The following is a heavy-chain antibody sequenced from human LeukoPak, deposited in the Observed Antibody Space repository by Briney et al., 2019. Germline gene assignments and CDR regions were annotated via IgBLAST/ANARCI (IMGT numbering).Heavy chain of an antibody. Sequence: RAGGSLRLSCAASGFTVSSNYMSWVRQAPGKGLEWVSVIFSGGSTYYADSVKGRFTISRDNSKNTLYLQMNSLRAEDTAVYYCASVDFDYWGQGTLVTVSS. J-gene: IGHJ4*02. CDR1: GFTVSSNY. CDR2: IFSGGST. CDR3: ASVDFDY. V-gene: IGHV3-53*01.